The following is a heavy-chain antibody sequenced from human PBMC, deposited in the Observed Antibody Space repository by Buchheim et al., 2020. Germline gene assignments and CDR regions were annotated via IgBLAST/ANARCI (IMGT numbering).Heavy chain of an antibody. CDR1: GFSLSTNGMR. D-gene: IGHD3-16*01. J-gene: IGHJ4*02. Sequence: QVTLKESGPALVKPTQTLTLTCTFSGFSLSTNGMRVSWIRQPPGKALEWLARIDWDDDTFYSISLKTRLIISKDTSENQVGLTMTNMGAVDTATYYCARDFYTRRFDYWGQGTL. CDR3: ARDFYTRRFDY. V-gene: IGHV2-70*04. CDR2: IDWDDDT.